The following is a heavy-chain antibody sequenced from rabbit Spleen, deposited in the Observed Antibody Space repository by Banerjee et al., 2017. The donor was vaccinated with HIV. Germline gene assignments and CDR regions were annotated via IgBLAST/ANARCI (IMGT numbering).Heavy chain of an antibody. CDR3: ARDTSSSFSSYGMDL. CDR2: IDTGSSGFT. J-gene: IGHJ6*01. D-gene: IGHD1-1*01. Sequence: QEQLEESGGDLVKPGASLTLTCTASGVSFSDNSYMCWVRQAPGKGLEWIACIDTGSSGFTYFASWAKGRFTISKTSPTTVTLQMTSLTAADTATYFCARDTSSSFSSYGMDLWGQGTLVTVS. V-gene: IGHV1S45*01. CDR1: GVSFSDNSY.